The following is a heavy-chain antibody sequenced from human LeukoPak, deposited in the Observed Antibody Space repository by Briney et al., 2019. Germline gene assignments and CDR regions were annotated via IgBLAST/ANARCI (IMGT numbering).Heavy chain of an antibody. CDR1: RGSTIGYY. CDR2: SYYSGST. J-gene: IGHJ3*02. CDR3: WTVSLGVGDAFDN. D-gene: IGHD3-10*01. Sequence: SETLSLTCTVSRGSTIGYYWSWIRQPPGKGLEWIGYSYYSGSTSYSPSLKSRVTILVETSNKHFSLMLTYVTTADTAVDYYWTVSLGVGDAFDNWGQGTMVTVST. V-gene: IGHV4-59*12.